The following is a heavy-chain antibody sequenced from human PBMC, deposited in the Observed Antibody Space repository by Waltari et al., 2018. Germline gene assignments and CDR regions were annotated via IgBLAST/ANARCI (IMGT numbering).Heavy chain of an antibody. V-gene: IGHV3-49*04. D-gene: IGHD3-3*01. CDR1: GSTFGGYV. J-gene: IGHJ4*02. CDR3: TRDFWREIDY. CDR2: IRTQTFGETT. Sequence: EVQLVESGGGLVHPGRALRLSGRTSGSTFGGYVRSWVRQAPGKELELVGFIRTQTFGETTEYAASVEGRFSISRDDSNSIAYLQMNSLKTEDTAVYYCTRDFWREIDYWGQGTLVTVSS.